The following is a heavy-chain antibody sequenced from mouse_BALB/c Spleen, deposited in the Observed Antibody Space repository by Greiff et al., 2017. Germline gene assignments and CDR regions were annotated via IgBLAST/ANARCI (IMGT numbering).Heavy chain of an antibody. CDR1: GFTFSDYY. CDR3: SRSYGSSYAWFAY. J-gene: IGHJ3*01. Sequence: EVKVVESGGGLVKPGGSLKLSCAASGFTFSDYYMYWVRQTPEKRLEWVATISDGGSYTYYPDSVKGRFTIFRDNAKNNLYLQMSSLKSEDTAMYYCSRSYGSSYAWFAYWGQGTLVTVSA. D-gene: IGHD1-1*01. V-gene: IGHV5-4*02. CDR2: ISDGGSYT.